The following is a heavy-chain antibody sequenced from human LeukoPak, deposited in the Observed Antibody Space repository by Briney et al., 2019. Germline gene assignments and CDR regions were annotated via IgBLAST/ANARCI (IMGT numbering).Heavy chain of an antibody. V-gene: IGHV1-69*13. D-gene: IGHD3-10*01. CDR2: IIPIFGTA. CDR3: AYGSGSYYNVDY. J-gene: IGHJ4*02. CDR1: GGTFSSYA. Sequence: GASVKVSCKASGGTFSSYAISWVRQAPGQGLEWMGGIIPIFGTANYAQKFQGRVTITADESTSTAYMELSSLRSEDTAVDYCAYGSGSYYNVDYWGQGTLVTVSS.